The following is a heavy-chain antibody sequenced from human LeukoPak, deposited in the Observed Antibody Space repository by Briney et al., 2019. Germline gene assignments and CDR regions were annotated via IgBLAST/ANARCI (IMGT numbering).Heavy chain of an antibody. CDR2: MNPNSGNT. CDR3: ARAPLWSGYYYYMDV. CDR1: GYTFTSYD. J-gene: IGHJ6*03. V-gene: IGHV1-8*03. Sequence: GASVKVSCKASGYTFTSYDINWVRQATGQGLEWMGWMNPNSGNTGYAQKFQGRVTITRNTSISTVYMELSSLRSEDTAVYYCARAPLWSGYYYYMDVWGKGTTVTVSS. D-gene: IGHD3-3*01.